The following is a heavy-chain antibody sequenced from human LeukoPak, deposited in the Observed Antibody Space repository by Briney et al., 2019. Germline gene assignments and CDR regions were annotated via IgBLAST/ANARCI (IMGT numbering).Heavy chain of an antibody. CDR1: GYTFTSYY. V-gene: IGHV1-46*01. D-gene: IGHD6-13*01. J-gene: IGHJ3*02. CDR3: ASTHKAYSTYSISWYDGAFDI. Sequence: ASVKVSCKASGYTFTSYYMHWVRQAPGKGLEWMGIINPSGGSTSYAQKFQGRVTMTRDTSTSTVYMELSSLRSEDTAVYYCASTHKAYSTYSISWYDGAFDIWGQGTMVTVSS. CDR2: INPSGGST.